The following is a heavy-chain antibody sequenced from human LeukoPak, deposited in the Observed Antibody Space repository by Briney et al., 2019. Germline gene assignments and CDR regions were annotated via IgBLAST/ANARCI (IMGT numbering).Heavy chain of an antibody. Sequence: ASVKVSCKASGGTFSSYAISWVRQAPGQGLEWMGGIIPIFGTANYAQKFQGRVTITADESTSTAYMELSSLRSEDAAVYYCARDRGLGDGYNSDAFDIWGQGTMVTASS. D-gene: IGHD5-24*01. CDR3: ARDRGLGDGYNSDAFDI. V-gene: IGHV1-69*01. J-gene: IGHJ3*02. CDR2: IIPIFGTA. CDR1: GGTFSSYA.